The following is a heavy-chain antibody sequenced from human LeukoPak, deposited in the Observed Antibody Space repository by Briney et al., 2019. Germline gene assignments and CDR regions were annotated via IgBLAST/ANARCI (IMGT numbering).Heavy chain of an antibody. CDR1: GYTFTGYY. V-gene: IGHV1-2*02. Sequence: GASVKVSCKASGYTFTGYYMHWVRQAPGQGLEWMGWINPNSGGTNYAQKFQGRVTMTRDTSISTAYMELSRLRSDDTAVYYCAREYSIAARPLKTPRLFVYWGQGTLVTVSS. CDR3: AREYSIAARPLKTPRLFVY. D-gene: IGHD6-6*01. J-gene: IGHJ4*02. CDR2: INPNSGGT.